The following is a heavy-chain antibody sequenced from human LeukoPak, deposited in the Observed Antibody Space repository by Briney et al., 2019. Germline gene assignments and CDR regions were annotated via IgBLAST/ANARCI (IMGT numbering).Heavy chain of an antibody. CDR2: ISGSGGST. Sequence: PGGSLRLSCAASGFTFSSYAMSWVRQAPGKGLEWVSAISGSGGSTYYADSVKGRFTISRDNSKHTLYLQMNSLRAEDTAVYYCANVQQLVPENYWGQGTLVTVSS. CDR3: ANVQQLVPENY. V-gene: IGHV3-23*01. CDR1: GFTFSSYA. D-gene: IGHD6-13*01. J-gene: IGHJ4*02.